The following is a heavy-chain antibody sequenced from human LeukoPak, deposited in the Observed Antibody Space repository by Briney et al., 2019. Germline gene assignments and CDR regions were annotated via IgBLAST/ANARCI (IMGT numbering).Heavy chain of an antibody. CDR3: AKDRITMIVVAPETDAFDI. J-gene: IGHJ3*02. D-gene: IGHD3-22*01. CDR2: IYSGGST. V-gene: IGHV3-53*01. Sequence: GGSLRLSCAASGFTVSSNYMSWVRQAPGKGLEWVSVIYSGGSTYYADSVKGRFTISRDNSKNTLYLQMNSLRAEDTAVYYCAKDRITMIVVAPETDAFDIWGQGTMVTVSS. CDR1: GFTVSSNY.